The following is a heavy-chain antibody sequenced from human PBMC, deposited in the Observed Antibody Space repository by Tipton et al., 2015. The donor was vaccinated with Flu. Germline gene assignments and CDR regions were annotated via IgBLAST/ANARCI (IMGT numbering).Heavy chain of an antibody. D-gene: IGHD3-16*01. CDR3: ARDGHYSYANTFDY. CDR1: GFTLSDYY. V-gene: IGHV3-11*04. Sequence: SLRLSCAASGFTLSDYYMSWIRQAPGKGLEWVSYISSSGSTIHYADSLKGRFTISRDNAKNSLYLQMNSLRAEDTAVYYCARDGHYSYANTFDYWGQGTLVTVSS. J-gene: IGHJ4*02. CDR2: ISSSGSTI.